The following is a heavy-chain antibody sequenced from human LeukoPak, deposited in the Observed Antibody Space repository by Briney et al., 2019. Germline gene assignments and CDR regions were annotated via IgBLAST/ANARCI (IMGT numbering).Heavy chain of an antibody. Sequence: GASVKVSCKVSGYTLTELSMHWVRQAPGKGLEWMGGFDPEDGETIYAQKFQGRVTMTEDTSTDTAYMELSSLRSEDTAVYYCATVDRYSGVFNWFDPWGQGTLVTVSS. D-gene: IGHD1-26*01. CDR2: FDPEDGET. CDR3: ATVDRYSGVFNWFDP. CDR1: GYTLTELS. V-gene: IGHV1-24*01. J-gene: IGHJ5*02.